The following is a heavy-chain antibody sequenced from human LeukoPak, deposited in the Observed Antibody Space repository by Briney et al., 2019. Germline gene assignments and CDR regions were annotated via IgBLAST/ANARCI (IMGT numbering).Heavy chain of an antibody. V-gene: IGHV1-69*06. Sequence: SVKVSCKASGGTFSSYAISWVRQAPGQGLEWMGGIIPIFGTANYAQKFQGRVTITADKSTSTAYMELSSLRFEDTAVYYCARAKSYMTTVTTTRVDAFDIWGQGTMVTVSS. CDR1: GGTFSSYA. D-gene: IGHD4-17*01. CDR2: IIPIFGTA. CDR3: ARAKSYMTTVTTTRVDAFDI. J-gene: IGHJ3*02.